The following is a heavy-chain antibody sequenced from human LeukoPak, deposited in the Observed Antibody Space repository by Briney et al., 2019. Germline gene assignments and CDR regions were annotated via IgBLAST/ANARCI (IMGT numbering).Heavy chain of an antibody. CDR3: ARDKSIYYDSSGYYPN. D-gene: IGHD3-22*01. CDR2: IYHSGST. V-gene: IGHV4-38-2*02. CDR1: GYSLSSGYY. J-gene: IGHJ4*02. Sequence: SETLSLTCTVSGYSLSSGYYWGWIRQPPGKGLEWIGSIYHSGSTYYNPSLKSRATISVDTSKNQFSLKLSSVTAADTAVYYCARDKSIYYDSSGYYPNWGQGTLVTVSS.